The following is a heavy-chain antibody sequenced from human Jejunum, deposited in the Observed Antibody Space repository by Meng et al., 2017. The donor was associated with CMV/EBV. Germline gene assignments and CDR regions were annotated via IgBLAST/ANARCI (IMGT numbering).Heavy chain of an antibody. D-gene: IGHD2-21*02. V-gene: IGHV4-61*01. CDR1: CESVTSSTFY. J-gene: IGHJ4*02. CDR2: VYNSGTT. CDR3: AVSDVSDSALDF. Sequence: SCESVTSSTFYWSWIRHSPGKGREWIAYVYNSGTTNYNPSLKSRVNISVDKSKAQSSLNLTSVTAADTAMYYCAVSDVSDSALDFWGQGILVTVSS.